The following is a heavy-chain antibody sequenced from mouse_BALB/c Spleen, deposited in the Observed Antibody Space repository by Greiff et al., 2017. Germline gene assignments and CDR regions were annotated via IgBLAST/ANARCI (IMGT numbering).Heavy chain of an antibody. CDR3: ARKTTVDAMDY. CDR2: ISSGSSTI. V-gene: IGHV5-17*02. CDR1: GFTFSSFG. D-gene: IGHD1-1*01. Sequence: EVKLMESGGGLVQPGGSRKLSCAASGFTFSSFGMHWVRQAPEKGLEWVAYISSGSSTIYYADTVKGRFTISRDNPKNTLFLQMTSLRSEDTAMYYCARKTTVDAMDYWGQGTSVTVSS. J-gene: IGHJ4*01.